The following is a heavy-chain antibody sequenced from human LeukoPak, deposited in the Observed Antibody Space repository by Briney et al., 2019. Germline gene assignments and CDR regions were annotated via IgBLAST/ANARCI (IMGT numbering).Heavy chain of an antibody. J-gene: IGHJ4*01. D-gene: IGHD1-26*01. CDR2: IYYSGNT. Sequence: KTSETLSLTCTVSGGSITSYYYTWIRQPPGKGLEWIGYIYYSGNTNYNPSLQSRVTMSLDMSKNQFSLRLPSVTAADTAVYYCAREDSGTSIDYWGQGTLVTVSS. CDR1: GGSITSYY. V-gene: IGHV4-59*01. CDR3: AREDSGTSIDY.